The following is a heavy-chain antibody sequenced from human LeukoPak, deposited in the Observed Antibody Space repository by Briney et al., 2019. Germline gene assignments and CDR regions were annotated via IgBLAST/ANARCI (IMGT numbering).Heavy chain of an antibody. CDR2: INPNSGGT. V-gene: IGHV1-2*02. D-gene: IGHD3-10*01. CDR3: AREVLLWFGESSGTMDV. Sequence: GASVKVSCKASGYTFTGYYMHWVRQAPGQGLEWMGWINPNSGGTNYAQKFQGRVTMTRDTSISTAYMELSRLRSDDTAVYYCAREVLLWFGESSGTMDVWGKGTTVTISS. CDR1: GYTFTGYY. J-gene: IGHJ6*04.